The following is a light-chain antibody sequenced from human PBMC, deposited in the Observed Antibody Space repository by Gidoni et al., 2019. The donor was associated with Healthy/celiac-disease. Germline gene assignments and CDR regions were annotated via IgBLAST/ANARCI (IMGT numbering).Light chain of an antibody. CDR3: QAWDSSTVV. CDR2: QDS. Sequence: SSELPPPPSVSVSPGQTASITCSGDKLGDKYACWYQQTPGQSPVLVIYQDSKRPSGIPERFSGSNSGNTATLTISGTQAMDEADYYCQAWDSSTVVFGGGTKLTVL. CDR1: KLGDKY. J-gene: IGLJ2*01. V-gene: IGLV3-1*01.